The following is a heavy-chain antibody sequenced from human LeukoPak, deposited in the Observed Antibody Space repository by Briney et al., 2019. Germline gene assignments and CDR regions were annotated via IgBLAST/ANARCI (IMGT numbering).Heavy chain of an antibody. Sequence: ASVKVSCKASGDTFTGYYMQGVRQAPGKGLEWMGWINPNSGGTNYAQKFQGRVTMTRDTSISTAYMELSRLRSDDTAVYYCARGGYSGYDLNYWGQGTLVTVSS. CDR2: INPNSGGT. J-gene: IGHJ4*02. CDR1: GDTFTGYY. V-gene: IGHV1-2*02. CDR3: ARGGYSGYDLNY. D-gene: IGHD5-12*01.